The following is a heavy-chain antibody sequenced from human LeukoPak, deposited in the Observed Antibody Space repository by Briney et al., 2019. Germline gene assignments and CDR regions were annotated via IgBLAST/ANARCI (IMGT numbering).Heavy chain of an antibody. Sequence: GGSLRLSCAASGFTFSSYWMHCVRQAPGKGLVWVSRINSDGSSTSYADSVKGRFTISRDNAKNTLYLQMNSLRAEDTAVYYCAHLSGYCSSTSCYAWGQGTLVTVSS. V-gene: IGHV3-74*01. CDR3: AHLSGYCSSTSCYA. D-gene: IGHD2-2*01. CDR2: INSDGSST. CDR1: GFTFSSYW. J-gene: IGHJ4*02.